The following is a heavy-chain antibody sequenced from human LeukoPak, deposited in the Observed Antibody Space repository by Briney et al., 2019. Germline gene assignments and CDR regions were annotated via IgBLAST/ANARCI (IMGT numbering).Heavy chain of an antibody. CDR1: GGSISTSNYY. J-gene: IGHJ6*03. D-gene: IGHD3-9*01. CDR3: ARIRGPVLRYFDWSKNYYYYMDV. V-gene: IGHV4-39*01. CDR2: IFYSGST. Sequence: SETLSLTCTVSGGSISTSNYYWGWIRQPPGKGLEWIGNIFYSGSTYYSPSLKSRVTISVDTSKNQFSLKLSSVTAADTAVYYCARIRGPVLRYFDWSKNYYYYMDVWGKGTTVTISS.